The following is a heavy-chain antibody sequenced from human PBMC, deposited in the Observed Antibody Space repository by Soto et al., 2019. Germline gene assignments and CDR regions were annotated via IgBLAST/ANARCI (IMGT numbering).Heavy chain of an antibody. J-gene: IGHJ5*02. D-gene: IGHD3-3*01. Sequence: TSETLSLTCTVSGGSVSSGSYYWSWIRQPPGKGLERIGYIYNSRTTNYKPSLKKRVTISVDTSKNQFSLILSSVTAADTAVYYCARLYYDFWSGYYRENWFDPLGQGTLVTVSS. CDR3: ARLYYDFWSGYYRENWFDP. CDR2: IYNSRTT. CDR1: GGSVSSGSYY. V-gene: IGHV4-61*01.